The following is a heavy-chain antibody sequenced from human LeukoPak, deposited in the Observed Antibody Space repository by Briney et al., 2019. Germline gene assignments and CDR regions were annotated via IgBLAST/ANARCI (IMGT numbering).Heavy chain of an antibody. V-gene: IGHV4-59*01. J-gene: IGHJ5*02. CDR1: GGSISSYY. CDR2: IYYSGST. CDR3: ARGNGTYMFDP. D-gene: IGHD1-26*01. Sequence: SETLSLTCTVSGGSISSYYWSWIRQPPGKGLEWIGYIYYSGSTNYNPSLKSRVTISVDTSKNQFSLKLSSVTAADTAVYYCARGNGTYMFDPWGQGTLVIVSS.